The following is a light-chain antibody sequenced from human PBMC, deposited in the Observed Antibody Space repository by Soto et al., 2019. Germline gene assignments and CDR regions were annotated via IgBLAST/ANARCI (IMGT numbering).Light chain of an antibody. CDR3: QRYGGSPPYT. J-gene: IGKJ2*01. CDR2: GAS. Sequence: EIVLTQSPGTLSLSPGERATLSCRASQSVSSSCLAWYQQKPGQAPRLLIYGASSRATGIPDRFSGSGSGTDFTLTISRLEPEDFAVYYCQRYGGSPPYTFGQGTKLDIK. V-gene: IGKV3-20*01. CDR1: QSVSSSC.